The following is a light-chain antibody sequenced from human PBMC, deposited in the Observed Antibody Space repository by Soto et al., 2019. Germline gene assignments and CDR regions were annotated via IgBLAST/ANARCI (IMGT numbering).Light chain of an antibody. Sequence: EILMTQSPSTLSVSPGERATLSCRASQSVSSSLAWYQQKPGQAPRLLIYGASTRATGIPARFIGSGSGTEVTLVISSLQSEDFAVYYCQHYTNWFPWTFGQGTKVDIK. CDR2: GAS. CDR1: QSVSSS. J-gene: IGKJ1*01. CDR3: QHYTNWFPWT. V-gene: IGKV3-15*01.